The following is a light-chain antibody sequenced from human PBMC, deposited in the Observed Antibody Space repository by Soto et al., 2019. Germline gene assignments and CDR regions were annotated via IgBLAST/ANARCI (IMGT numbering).Light chain of an antibody. CDR3: QQTYSSPPS. CDR2: SVK. J-gene: IGKJ1*01. Sequence: DIQLTQSPSSLSAFVGDKVTITCRASQKISVYLNWYQQKAGRPPKLLIYSVKNLQTLVPSRFSGASSGTDFNLTISALQPEDIATYHCQQTYSSPPSFGQGTRVEI. CDR1: QKISVY. V-gene: IGKV1-39*01.